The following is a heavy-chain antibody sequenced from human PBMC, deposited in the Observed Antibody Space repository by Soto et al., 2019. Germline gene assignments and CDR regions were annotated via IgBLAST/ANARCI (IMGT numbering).Heavy chain of an antibody. CDR2: IYHSGST. CDR3: ASVRGGYYYAMDV. CDR1: GGSISSRYDC. V-gene: IGHV4-39*07. Sequence: SETLSLTCTVSGGSISSRYDCWGWIRQPPGKGLEWIGNIYHSGSTNYNPSLNSRVTISVDKSKNQFSLKLSSVTAADTAVYYCASVRGGYYYAMDVWGQGTTVTVSS. D-gene: IGHD3-10*02. J-gene: IGHJ6*02.